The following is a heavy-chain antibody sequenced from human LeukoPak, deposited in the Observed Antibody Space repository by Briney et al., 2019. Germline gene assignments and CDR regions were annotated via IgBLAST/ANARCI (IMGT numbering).Heavy chain of an antibody. CDR2: IWSDGSIQ. Sequence: GGSLRLSCAASGLTFSTYGMFWVRQAPDKGLEWVAVIWSDGSIQYYADSVKGRFTISRDNSMNTLYLQMNSLRAEDTAVCYCATGYDSSGYYSFDYWGQGTLVTVAS. V-gene: IGHV3-33*01. J-gene: IGHJ4*02. D-gene: IGHD3-22*01. CDR3: ATGYDSSGYYSFDY. CDR1: GLTFSTYG.